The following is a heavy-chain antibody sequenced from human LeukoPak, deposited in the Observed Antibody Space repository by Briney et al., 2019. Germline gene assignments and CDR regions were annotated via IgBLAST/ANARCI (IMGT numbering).Heavy chain of an antibody. CDR1: GGSISSSNW. CDR3: ARVVSLCSGGSCYPDTYYYYMDV. CDR2: IYHSGST. J-gene: IGHJ6*03. V-gene: IGHV4-4*02. Sequence: PSGTLSLTCAVSGGSISSSNWWSWVRQPPGKGLEWIGEIYHSGSTNYNPSLKSRVTISVDKSKNQFSLKLSSVTAADTAVYYCARVVSLCSGGSCYPDTYYYYMDVWGKGTTVTVSS. D-gene: IGHD2-15*01.